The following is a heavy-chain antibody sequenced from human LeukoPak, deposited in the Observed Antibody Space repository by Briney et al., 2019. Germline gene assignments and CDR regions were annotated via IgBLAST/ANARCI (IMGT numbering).Heavy chain of an antibody. Sequence: PGGSLRLSCAASGFTFGSCAMNWVRQAPGRGLEWVSSINGSGANTYYADSVEGRFTISRDNSQNTLYLQMNSLRAEHTAVYYCAKDVRGYNRPFDYWGQGTLVTVSS. V-gene: IGHV3-23*01. CDR1: GFTFGSCA. D-gene: IGHD3-10*02. CDR2: INGSGANT. J-gene: IGHJ4*02. CDR3: AKDVRGYNRPFDY.